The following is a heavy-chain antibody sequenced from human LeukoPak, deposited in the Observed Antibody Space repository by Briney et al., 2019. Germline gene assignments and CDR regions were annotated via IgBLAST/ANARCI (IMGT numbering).Heavy chain of an antibody. CDR2: TYYRSKWYN. D-gene: IGHD3-9*01. Sequence: SQTLSLTCAISGDSVSSNSAAWNWIRQSPWRGLEWLGRTYYRSKWYNDYAVSVKSRITINPDTSKNQFSLQLNSVTPEDTAVYYCATGYPQAPFSFDYWGQGTLVTASS. CDR3: ATGYPQAPFSFDY. CDR1: GDSVSSNSAA. V-gene: IGHV6-1*01. J-gene: IGHJ4*02.